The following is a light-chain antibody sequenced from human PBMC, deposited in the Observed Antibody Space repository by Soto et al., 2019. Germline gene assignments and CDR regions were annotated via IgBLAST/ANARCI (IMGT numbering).Light chain of an antibody. Sequence: EILMTQSPATVSVSPGERATLSCRASQSVSRKLAWYQHKPGQAPRLLIYDTSTRAADIPARFSGSGSGTDFTLTISSLQSEDLAVYYCQQYNHWRSISFGQGTRLEIK. J-gene: IGKJ5*01. CDR2: DTS. CDR1: QSVSRK. V-gene: IGKV3-15*01. CDR3: QQYNHWRSIS.